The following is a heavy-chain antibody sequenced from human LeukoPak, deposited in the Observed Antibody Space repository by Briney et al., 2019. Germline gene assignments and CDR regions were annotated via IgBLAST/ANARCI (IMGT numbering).Heavy chain of an antibody. J-gene: IGHJ4*02. CDR1: GFSFRNYA. Sequence: GGSLRLSCEASGFSFRNYAMNWVRQAPGKGLEWVASISGTGGSTFYADFAKGRFIISRDNSKDTLSLQLNSLTGTDTAVYFCAKGTGSGWLKDIDYWGQGTRVTVSS. V-gene: IGHV3-23*01. D-gene: IGHD6-19*01. CDR3: AKGTGSGWLKDIDY. CDR2: ISGTGGST.